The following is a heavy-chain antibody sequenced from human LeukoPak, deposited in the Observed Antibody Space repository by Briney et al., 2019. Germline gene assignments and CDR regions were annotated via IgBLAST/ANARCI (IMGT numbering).Heavy chain of an antibody. CDR3: ARVGVTKSNWFDP. CDR1: GGTFSSYA. Sequence: GASVKVSCKASGGTFSSYAISWVRQAPGQGPEWMGGIIPIFGTANYAQKFQGRVTITTDESTSTAYMELSSLRSEDTAVYYCARVGVTKSNWFDPWGQGTLVTVSS. V-gene: IGHV1-69*05. D-gene: IGHD1-26*01. J-gene: IGHJ5*02. CDR2: IIPIFGTA.